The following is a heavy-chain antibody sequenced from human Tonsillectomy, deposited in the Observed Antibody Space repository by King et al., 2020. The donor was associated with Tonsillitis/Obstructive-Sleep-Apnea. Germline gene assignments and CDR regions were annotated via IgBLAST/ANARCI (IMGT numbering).Heavy chain of an antibody. CDR1: GDSASSNSVA. CDR3: ARGVGKTGWFDP. Sequence: VQLPQSGPGLVKPSQTLSLTCAISGDSASSNSVAWNWIRQSPSRGLEWLGRTYYRTKWYSDYAMSVKGRTTIDTDTSSNQFSLQLNSVTPEDTAVYYCARGVGKTGWFDPWGHGTLVTVSS. CDR2: TYYRTKWYS. D-gene: IGHD7-27*01. V-gene: IGHV6-1*02. J-gene: IGHJ5*02.